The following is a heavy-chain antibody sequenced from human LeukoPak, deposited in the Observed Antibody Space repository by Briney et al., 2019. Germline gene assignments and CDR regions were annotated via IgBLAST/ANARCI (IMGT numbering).Heavy chain of an antibody. CDR3: ARVWEYYYDSSGYFDY. V-gene: IGHV3-53*01. CDR2: IYSGGST. Sequence: HPGGSLRLSCAASGFTVSSNYMSWVRQAPGKGLEWVSAIYSGGSTYYADSVKGRFTISRDNSKNTLYLQMNSLRAEDTAVYYCARVWEYYYDSSGYFDYWGQGTLVTVSS. CDR1: GFTVSSNY. D-gene: IGHD3-22*01. J-gene: IGHJ4*02.